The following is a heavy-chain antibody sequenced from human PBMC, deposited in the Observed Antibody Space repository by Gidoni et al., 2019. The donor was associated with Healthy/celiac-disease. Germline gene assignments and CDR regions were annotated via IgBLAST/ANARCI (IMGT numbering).Heavy chain of an antibody. V-gene: IGHV3-9*01. CDR2: ISWNSGSI. CDR3: ARYSSSSIYYYYMDV. CDR1: GFTFDDYA. Sequence: EVQLVESGGGLVQPGRSLRLSCAASGFTFDDYAMHWVRQAPGKGLEWVSGISWNSGSIGYADSVKGRFTISRDNAKNSLYLQMNSLRAEDTALYYCARYSSSSIYYYYMDVWGKGTTVTVSS. D-gene: IGHD6-13*01. J-gene: IGHJ6*03.